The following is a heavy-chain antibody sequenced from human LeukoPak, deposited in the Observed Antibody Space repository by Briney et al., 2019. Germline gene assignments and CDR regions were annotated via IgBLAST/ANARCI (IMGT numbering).Heavy chain of an antibody. CDR2: ISTDASST. Sequence: GGSLRLSCAGSGVTFSSYWMPWVRQAPGRGLVWVSRISTDASSTTYADSVKGRFTISRDNAKGTLYLQMSSLRAEDTAVYYCTGHHQAYSRTYWGQGTLVTVSS. CDR3: TGHHQAYSRTY. D-gene: IGHD4-11*01. J-gene: IGHJ4*02. CDR1: GVTFSSYW. V-gene: IGHV3-74*01.